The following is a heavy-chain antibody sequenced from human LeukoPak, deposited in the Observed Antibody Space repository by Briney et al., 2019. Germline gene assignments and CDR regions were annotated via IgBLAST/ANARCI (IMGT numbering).Heavy chain of an antibody. D-gene: IGHD3-22*01. CDR3: ARDFDSSGYYVGYYFDY. Sequence: GASVKVSCKASGYTFTGYYMHWVRQAPGQGLEWMGWINPNSGGTNYAQKFQGRVTMTRDTSISTAYMELSRLRSDDTAVYYCARDFDSSGYYVGYYFDYWGQGTLVTASS. J-gene: IGHJ4*02. CDR2: INPNSGGT. CDR1: GYTFTGYY. V-gene: IGHV1-2*02.